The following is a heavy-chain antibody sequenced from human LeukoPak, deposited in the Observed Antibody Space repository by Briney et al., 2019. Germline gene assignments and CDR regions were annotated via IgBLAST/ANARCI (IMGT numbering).Heavy chain of an antibody. J-gene: IGHJ4*02. V-gene: IGHV4-4*02. CDR1: GGSISTNNW. D-gene: IGHD4-17*01. CDR3: ARAPPTTSRTALDY. Sequence: SEILSLTCAVSGGSISTNNWWSWVRQPPGKGLEWIGEVYHSGGTNYNPSLKSRVLISIDKSKNQFSLKLSSVTAADTAIYYCARAPPTTSRTALDYWGQGTLVTVSS. CDR2: VYHSGGT.